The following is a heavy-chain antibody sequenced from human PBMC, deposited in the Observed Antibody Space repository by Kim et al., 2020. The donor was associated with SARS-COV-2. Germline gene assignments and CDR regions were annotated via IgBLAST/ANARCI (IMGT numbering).Heavy chain of an antibody. V-gene: IGHV1-2*02. CDR3: ARDKRGELLFDY. D-gene: IGHD1-26*01. J-gene: IGHJ4*02. Sequence: NYAQKFQGGVTMTRDTSLSTAYMELSRLRSDDTAVYYCARDKRGELLFDYWGQGTLVTVSS.